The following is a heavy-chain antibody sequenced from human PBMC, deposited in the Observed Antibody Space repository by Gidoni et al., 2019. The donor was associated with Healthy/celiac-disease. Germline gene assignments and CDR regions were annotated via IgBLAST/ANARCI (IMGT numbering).Heavy chain of an antibody. Sequence: QVQLVQSGAEVKKPGASVKVSCKASGSTFTSYYMHWVRQAPGQGLEWMGIINPSGGSTSYAQKFQGRVTMTRDTSTSTVYMELSSLRSEDTAVYYCARELYSSSSEDNWFDPWGQGTLVTVSS. CDR1: GSTFTSYY. D-gene: IGHD6-6*01. V-gene: IGHV1-46*01. CDR3: ARELYSSSSEDNWFDP. J-gene: IGHJ5*02. CDR2: INPSGGST.